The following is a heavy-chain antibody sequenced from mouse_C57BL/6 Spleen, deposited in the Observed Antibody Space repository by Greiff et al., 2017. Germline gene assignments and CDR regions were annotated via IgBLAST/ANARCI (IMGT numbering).Heavy chain of an antibody. D-gene: IGHD1-1*01. CDR2: ISSGGSDT. J-gene: IGHJ1*03. CDR1: GFTFSSYG. CDR3: AKSIATVVARGWYFDV. Sequence: DVKLVESGGDLVKPGGSLKLSCAASGFTFSSYGMSWVRQTPDKRLEWVATISSGGSDTYYPDSVKGRFTFSRDNAKTTLYLQMSSLTSEATAMYNCAKSIATVVARGWYFDVWGTGTTVTVSS. V-gene: IGHV5-6*02.